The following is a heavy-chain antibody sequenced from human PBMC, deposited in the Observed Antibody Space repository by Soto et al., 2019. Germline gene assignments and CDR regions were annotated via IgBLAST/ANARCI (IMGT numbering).Heavy chain of an antibody. J-gene: IGHJ4*02. D-gene: IGHD2-2*03. CDR2: VNPIVSRS. Sequence: QVQLVQSGAEVKRPGSSVKVSCKASGDTFNFYSINWVRQATGLGLEWMGRVNPIVSRSNYAQKFQGRVTRTADKSTRTAYMELSDLRSEATAIYYGASIYVSGYRALDYGGQGARVTVSS. V-gene: IGHV1-69*02. CDR3: ASIYVSGYRALDY. CDR1: GDTFNFYS.